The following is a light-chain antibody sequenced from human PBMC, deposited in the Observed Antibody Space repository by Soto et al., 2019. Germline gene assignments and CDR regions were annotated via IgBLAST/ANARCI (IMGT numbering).Light chain of an antibody. J-gene: IGLJ3*02. CDR3: AAYTTSSTLV. V-gene: IGLV2-14*03. CDR2: DVS. CDR1: SGDVGAFDY. Sequence: QSALTQPASVSGSPGQSITISCAGTSGDVGAFDYVSWYQHHPGKVPKLMIYDVSDRPSGVSTRFSGSKSANMASLTISGLQADDEADYYCAAYTTSSTLVFGGGTKLIVL.